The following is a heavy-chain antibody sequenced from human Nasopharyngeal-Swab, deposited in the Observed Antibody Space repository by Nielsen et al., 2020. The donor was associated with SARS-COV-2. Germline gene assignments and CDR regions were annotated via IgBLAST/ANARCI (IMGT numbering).Heavy chain of an antibody. J-gene: IGHJ6*03. CDR2: INHSGST. CDR3: ARGLSGIVPAPILGLGPYYYYYYMDV. D-gene: IGHD2-2*01. V-gene: IGHV4-34*01. Sequence: WIRQPPGKGLEWIAEINHSGSTNYNPSLKSRVTLSVDTSMSQFSLELSSVTAADTAVYYCARGLSGIVPAPILGLGPYYYYYYMDVWGKGTTVTVSS.